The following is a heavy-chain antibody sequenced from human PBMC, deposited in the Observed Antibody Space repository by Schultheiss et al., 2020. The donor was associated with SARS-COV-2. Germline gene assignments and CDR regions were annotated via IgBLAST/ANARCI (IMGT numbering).Heavy chain of an antibody. V-gene: IGHV3-7*01. CDR2: IKQDGSEK. D-gene: IGHD1-26*01. CDR1: GFTFSSYW. CDR3: AKGGGSYSYYYYYMDV. J-gene: IGHJ6*03. Sequence: GSLRLSCAASGFTFSSYWMSWVRQAPGKGLEWVANIKQDGSEKYYADSVKGRFTISRDNSKNTLYLQMNSLRAEDTAVYYCAKGGGSYSYYYYYMDVWGKGTTVTVSS.